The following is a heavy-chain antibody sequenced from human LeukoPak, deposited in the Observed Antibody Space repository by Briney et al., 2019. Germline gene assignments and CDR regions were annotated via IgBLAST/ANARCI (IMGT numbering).Heavy chain of an antibody. CDR1: GFTFSSYS. Sequence: GGSLRLSCAASGFTFSSYSMNWVRQAPGKGLERVSYVSSSSSTIYYTDSVKGRFTISRDNAKNSLYLQMNSLRAEDTAVYYCVRGVSISSSWYNDIWGQGTMVTVSS. CDR2: VSSSSSTI. D-gene: IGHD6-13*01. CDR3: VRGVSISSSWYNDI. J-gene: IGHJ3*02. V-gene: IGHV3-48*04.